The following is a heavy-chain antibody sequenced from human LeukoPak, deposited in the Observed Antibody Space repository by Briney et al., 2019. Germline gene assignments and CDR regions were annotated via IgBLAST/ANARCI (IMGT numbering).Heavy chain of an antibody. CDR1: GGSISGYY. V-gene: IGHV4-4*07. CDR3: ARGVHYYDSSGYLRQDDAFDI. J-gene: IGHJ3*02. Sequence: SETLSLTCTVSGGSISGYYWSWIRQPAGKGLEWIGHIYTSGSTNYNPSLKSRVTMSVDTSKNQFSLKLSSVTAADTAVYYCARGVHYYDSSGYLRQDDAFDIWGQGTMVTVSS. D-gene: IGHD3-22*01. CDR2: IYTSGST.